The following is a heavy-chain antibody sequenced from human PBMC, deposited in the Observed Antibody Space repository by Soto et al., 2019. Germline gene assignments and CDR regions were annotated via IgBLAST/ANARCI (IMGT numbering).Heavy chain of an antibody. D-gene: IGHD3-22*01. CDR2: ISAYNGNT. CDR3: ASTYYYDSSGYYVGGEFDY. CDR1: GYTFTSYG. Sequence: ASVKVSCKASGYTFTSYGISWVRQAPGQGLEWMGWISAYNGNTNYAQKLQGRVTMTTDTSTSTAYMELRSLRSDDTAVYYCASTYYYDSSGYYVGGEFDYWGQGTLVTVSS. V-gene: IGHV1-18*01. J-gene: IGHJ4*02.